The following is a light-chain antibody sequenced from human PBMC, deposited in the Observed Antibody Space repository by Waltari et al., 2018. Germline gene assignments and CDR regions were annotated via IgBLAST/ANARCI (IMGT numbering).Light chain of an antibody. CDR3: SSQTLDGLVL. CDR1: GSAVGASDY. J-gene: IGLJ2*01. Sequence: QSALTQPASVSGSPGQSIPNSCSGLGSAVGASDYVPWHQHHPGKAPQVIIYDVTNRPSGVSDRFSAFKSANTASLTISRLQPEDEADYYCSSQTLDGLVLFGGGTRLTVL. V-gene: IGLV2-14*03. CDR2: DVT.